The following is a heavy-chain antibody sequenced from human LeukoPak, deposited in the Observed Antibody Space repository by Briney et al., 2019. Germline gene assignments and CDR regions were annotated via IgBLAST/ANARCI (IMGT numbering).Heavy chain of an antibody. Sequence: GASVKVSCKASGYTFTSYDINWVRQATGQGLEWMGWMNPNSGNTGCAQKFQGRVTMTRNTSISTAYMELSSLRSEDTAVYYCARDAGGYSYLYYYYYMDVWGKGTTVTVSS. V-gene: IGHV1-8*01. D-gene: IGHD5-18*01. CDR2: MNPNSGNT. CDR1: GYTFTSYD. J-gene: IGHJ6*03. CDR3: ARDAGGYSYLYYYYYMDV.